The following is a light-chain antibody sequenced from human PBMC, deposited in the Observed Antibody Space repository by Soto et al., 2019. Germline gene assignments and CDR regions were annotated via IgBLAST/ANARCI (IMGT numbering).Light chain of an antibody. CDR1: QSVDIN. CDR2: GAS. J-gene: IGKJ1*01. CDR3: QQYRSWPRT. Sequence: EIVLTQSPATLSVSPGERVTLSCRASQSVDINLAWYQQKPGQAPRLLIYGASTMATDMPGRFSGRGAGAEFTLTISSLQSEDFAVYYCQQYRSWPRTFGQGTKVEIK. V-gene: IGKV3-15*01.